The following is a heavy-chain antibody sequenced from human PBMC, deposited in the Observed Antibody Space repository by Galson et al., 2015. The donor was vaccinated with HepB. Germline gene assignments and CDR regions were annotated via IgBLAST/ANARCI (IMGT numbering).Heavy chain of an antibody. CDR2: ISSSSSYI. CDR1: GFSFSTYS. Sequence: SLRLSCAASGFSFSTYSMKWVRQAPGKGLEWVLSISSSSSYIYYADSMKGRFTISRDNAKNSLYLQMNSLRAEDTAVYYCARPYCSTTSCYALGYWGQGTLVTVSS. CDR3: ARPYCSTTSCYALGY. J-gene: IGHJ4*02. V-gene: IGHV3-21*01. D-gene: IGHD2-2*01.